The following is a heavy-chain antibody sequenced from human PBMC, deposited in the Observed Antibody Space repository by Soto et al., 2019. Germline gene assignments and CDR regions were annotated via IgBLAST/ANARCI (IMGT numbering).Heavy chain of an antibody. V-gene: IGHV2-5*02. CDR1: GFSLSTSGVG. CDR3: AYLPCSGGSCYWFSYSGMDV. Sequence: QITLKESGPTLVKPTQTLTLTCTFSGFSLSTSGVGVAWIRQPPGKALEWLALIYWDDDKRYRPSLETRLTITKDTSKNPVVLPMPNMDSVDTATYYCAYLPCSGGSCYWFSYSGMDVWGQGTTVTVSS. J-gene: IGHJ6*02. D-gene: IGHD2-15*01. CDR2: IYWDDDK.